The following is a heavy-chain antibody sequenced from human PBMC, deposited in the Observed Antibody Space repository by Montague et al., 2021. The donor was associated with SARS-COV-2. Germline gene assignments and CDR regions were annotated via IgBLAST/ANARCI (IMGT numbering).Heavy chain of an antibody. J-gene: IGHJ4*02. V-gene: IGHV4-39*01. CDR1: GGSISSSSYY. CDR2: IYYSGST. CDR3: ARADYYGSLEN. Sequence: SETLSLTCTVSGGSISSSSYYRGWIRQPPGKGLEWIGSIYYSGSTYYNPSLKSRVTISVDTSKNKFSLNLKSVTAADTAVYYCARADYYGSLENWGQGTLVPASS. D-gene: IGHD3-10*01.